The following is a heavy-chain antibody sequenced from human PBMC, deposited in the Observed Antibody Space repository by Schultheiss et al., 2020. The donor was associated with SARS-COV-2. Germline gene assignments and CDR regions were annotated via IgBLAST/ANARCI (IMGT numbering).Heavy chain of an antibody. CDR3: ARLGCSSTSCYTTDY. Sequence: SETLSLTCAVFGESFSGFSWTWIRQSPGKGLEWIGYIYNSGSTNYNPSLKSRVTISVDTSKNQFSLKLSSVTAADTAVYYCARLGCSSTSCYTTDYWGQGTLVTVSS. J-gene: IGHJ4*02. CDR1: GESFSGFS. V-gene: IGHV4-59*01. D-gene: IGHD2-2*02. CDR2: IYNSGST.